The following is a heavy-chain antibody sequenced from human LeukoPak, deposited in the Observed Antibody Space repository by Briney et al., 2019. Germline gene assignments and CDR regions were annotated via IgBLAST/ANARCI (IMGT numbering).Heavy chain of an antibody. Sequence: SETLSLTCTVSGGSIDSYYWSWIRQPAGKGLEWIGRIYSSGSTNYNPSLKSRVSMSVDTSKNQFSLKLTSVTAADTALYYCARGGKATVVTMWGQGILVTVSS. CDR2: IYSSGST. D-gene: IGHD4-23*01. CDR1: GGSIDSYY. J-gene: IGHJ4*02. CDR3: ARGGKATVVTM. V-gene: IGHV4-4*07.